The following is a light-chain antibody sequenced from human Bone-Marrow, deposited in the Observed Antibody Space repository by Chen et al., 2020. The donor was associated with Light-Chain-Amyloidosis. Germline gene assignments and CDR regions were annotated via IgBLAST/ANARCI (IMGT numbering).Light chain of an antibody. CDR3: SSYAGNNNV. V-gene: IGLV2-8*01. J-gene: IGLJ1*01. Sequence: QSALTQPPSASGSPGQPVTISCTGTSSDVGGYNYVSWYQQDPGKAPKRVIYEVSKRPSGVPERFSGSKSGNTASLTVSGLQAEDEADYYCSSYAGNNNVFGIGTKVTVL. CDR2: EVS. CDR1: SSDVGGYNY.